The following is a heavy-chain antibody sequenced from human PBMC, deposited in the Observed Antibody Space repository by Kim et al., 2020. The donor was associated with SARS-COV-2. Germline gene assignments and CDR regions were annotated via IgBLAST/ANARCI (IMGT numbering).Heavy chain of an antibody. D-gene: IGHD3-22*01. V-gene: IGHV3-23*01. CDR2: ISGSGGST. CDR3: AKEGDYDSSGYYLWRYFDY. J-gene: IGHJ4*02. Sequence: GGSLRLSCAASGFTFSSYAMSWVRQAPGKGLEWVSAISGSGGSTYYADSVKGRFTISRDNSKNTLYLQMNSLRAEDTAVYYCAKEGDYDSSGYYLWRYFDYWGQGTLVTVSS. CDR1: GFTFSSYA.